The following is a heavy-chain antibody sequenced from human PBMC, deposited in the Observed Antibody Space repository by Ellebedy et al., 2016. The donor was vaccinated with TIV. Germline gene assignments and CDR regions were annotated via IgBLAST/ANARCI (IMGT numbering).Heavy chain of an antibody. CDR2: ISGSGGST. CDR3: ALSPGGPSGY. V-gene: IGHV3-23*01. CDR1: GFTFSSYA. Sequence: GESLKISXAASGFTFSSYAMSWVRQAPGKGLEWVSVISGSGGSTYYADSVKGRFTISRDNSKNTLYLQMNSLRAEDTAVYYCALSPGGPSGYWGQGTLVTVSS. J-gene: IGHJ4*02. D-gene: IGHD4-23*01.